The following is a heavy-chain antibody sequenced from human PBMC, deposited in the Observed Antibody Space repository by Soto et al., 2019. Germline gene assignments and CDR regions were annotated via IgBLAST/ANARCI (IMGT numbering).Heavy chain of an antibody. J-gene: IGHJ6*02. CDR1: GYSFPTFW. CDR2: IYPGDSDT. CDR3: ARSGRNAYYNMDV. D-gene: IGHD3-16*01. Sequence: GESLKISCKGSGYSFPTFWIGWVRQMPGKGLEWMGVIYPGDSDTRYSPSFQGQVTMSADRSISTAYLQWTSLKASDTAIYYCARSGRNAYYNMDVWDQGTTVTVSS. V-gene: IGHV5-51*01.